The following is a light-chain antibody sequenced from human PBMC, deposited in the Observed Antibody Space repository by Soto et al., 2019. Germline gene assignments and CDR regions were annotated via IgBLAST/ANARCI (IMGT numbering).Light chain of an antibody. CDR2: GAS. Sequence: EIVLTPSPGTLSLSPGERATLSCRASQSVSNNYLAWYQQKPGQAPRLLIYGASHRATGIPDRFSGSGSGTDFTLTISRLEPEDFAVYYCQQYGSSGTFGQGTKVEIK. J-gene: IGKJ1*01. CDR3: QQYGSSGT. V-gene: IGKV3-20*01. CDR1: QSVSNNY.